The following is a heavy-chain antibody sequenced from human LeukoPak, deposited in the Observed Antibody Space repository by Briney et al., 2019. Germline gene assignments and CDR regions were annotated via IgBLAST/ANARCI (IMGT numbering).Heavy chain of an antibody. CDR1: GFTFSNYA. J-gene: IGHJ6*02. CDR2: TTGSGGST. D-gene: IGHD2-21*01. CDR3: AKSLIFQGYYYRGVDV. Sequence: GGSLRLSCVASGFTFSNYAMCWVRQGSGKGLEWVSLTTGSGGSTYSADSVKGRFTMSRDNSKNTLYLQMNSLRAEDTAVYYCAKSLIFQGYYYRGVDVWGQGTTVTVSS. V-gene: IGHV3-23*01.